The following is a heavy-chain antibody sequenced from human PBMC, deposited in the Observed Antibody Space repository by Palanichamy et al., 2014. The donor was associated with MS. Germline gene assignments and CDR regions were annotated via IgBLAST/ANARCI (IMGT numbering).Heavy chain of an antibody. CDR1: GYTFTNYD. CDR2: MNPNSGNT. D-gene: IGHD1-1*01. J-gene: IGHJ4*02. Sequence: QVQLVQSGTEVKKAGASVKVSCKASGYTFTNYDVHWVRQDSGQGLEWMGWMNPNSGNTGYAQKFQGRITMTRDNSISTAYLDMSSLRSDDSAVYYCTRSLEATDFDYFDVWGQGTPVTVSS. V-gene: IGHV1-8*01. CDR3: TRSLEATDFDYFDV.